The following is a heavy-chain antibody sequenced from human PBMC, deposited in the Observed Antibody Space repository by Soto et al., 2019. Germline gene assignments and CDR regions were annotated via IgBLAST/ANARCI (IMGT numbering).Heavy chain of an antibody. D-gene: IGHD2-21*01. V-gene: IGHV4-59*05. CDR1: GGSITTNY. CDR3: ARQGPPHIDYYYGMDV. CDR2: IYYSGST. J-gene: IGHJ6*02. Sequence: PSETLSLTCTVSGGSITTNYWSWIRQPPGKGLEWIGSIYYSGSTYYNPSLKSRVTISVDTSKNQFSLKLSSVTAADTAVYYCARQGPPHIDYYYGMDVWGQGTTVTVSS.